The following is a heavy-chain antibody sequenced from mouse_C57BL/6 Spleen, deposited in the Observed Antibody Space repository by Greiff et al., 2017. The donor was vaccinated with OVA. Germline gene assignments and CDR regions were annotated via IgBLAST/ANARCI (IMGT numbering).Heavy chain of an antibody. V-gene: IGHV1-18*01. J-gene: IGHJ2*01. CDR2: INPNNGGT. D-gene: IGHD2-3*01. CDR1: GYTFPDYN. CDR3: ASGWLPFDY. Sequence: SGPELVKPGASVKIPCKASGYTFPDYNMDWVKQSHGKSLEWIGDINPNNGGTIYNQKFKGKATLTVDKSSSTAYMELRSLTSEDTAVYYCASGWLPFDYWGQGTTLTVSS.